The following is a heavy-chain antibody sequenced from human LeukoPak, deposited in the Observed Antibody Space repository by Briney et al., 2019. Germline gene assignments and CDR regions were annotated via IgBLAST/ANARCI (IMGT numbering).Heavy chain of an antibody. CDR2: ISYDGSNK. V-gene: IGHV3-30*18. CDR3: AKDPGYCSGGSCYPYYYFDY. CDR1: GLTFSSYG. D-gene: IGHD2-15*01. Sequence: SGGSLRLSCAASGLTFSSYGMHWVRQAPGKGLEWVAVISYDGSNKYYADSVKGRFTISRDNSKNTLYLQMNSLRAEDTAVYYCAKDPGYCSGGSCYPYYYFDYWGQGTLVTVSS. J-gene: IGHJ4*02.